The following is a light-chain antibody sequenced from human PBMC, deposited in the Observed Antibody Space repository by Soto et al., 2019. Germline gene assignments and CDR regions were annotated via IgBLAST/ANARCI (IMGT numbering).Light chain of an antibody. CDR1: QSIRHY. V-gene: IGKV1-5*01. CDR3: QHHNSYSQT. Sequence: DIQMTQSPPTLSASVGDRVTITCRASQSIRHYLAWYQQMPGKAPKLLIYGASTLHSGVPSRFSGSGSGTEFTRTISSLQPDDFGTYFCQHHNSYSQTFGQGTKVEIQ. CDR2: GAS. J-gene: IGKJ1*01.